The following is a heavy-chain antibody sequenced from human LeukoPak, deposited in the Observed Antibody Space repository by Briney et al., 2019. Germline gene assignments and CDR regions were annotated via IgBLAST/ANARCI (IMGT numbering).Heavy chain of an antibody. J-gene: IGHJ1*01. D-gene: IGHD2-21*02. Sequence: ETLSLICTVSGYSIGSAYYWGWVRQAPGKGLEWISVISGSGGRTSYADSVKGRFIISRNNSKNTLHLQMHSLRAEDTAVYYYVKEKLAYCGGDCFGEYFQDWGQGTLVTVSS. CDR1: GYSIGSAYY. V-gene: IGHV3-23*01. CDR3: VKEKLAYCGGDCFGEYFQD. CDR2: ISGSGGRT.